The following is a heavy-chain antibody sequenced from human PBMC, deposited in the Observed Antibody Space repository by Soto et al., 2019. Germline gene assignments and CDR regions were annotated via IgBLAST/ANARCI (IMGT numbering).Heavy chain of an antibody. D-gene: IGHD6-13*01. V-gene: IGHV2-70*11. CDR3: ARMGSSWYYYGMDV. Sequence: SGPTLVNPTQTLTLTFTFSGFSLSTSGMCVSWIRQPPGKALEWLARIDWDDDKYYSTSLKTRLTISKDTSKNQVVLTMTNMDPVDTATYYCARMGSSWYYYGMDVWGQGTTVT. CDR2: IDWDDDK. CDR1: GFSLSTSGMC. J-gene: IGHJ6*02.